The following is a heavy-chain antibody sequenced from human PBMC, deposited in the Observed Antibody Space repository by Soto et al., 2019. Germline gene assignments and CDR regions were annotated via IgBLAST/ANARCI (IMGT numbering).Heavy chain of an antibody. CDR2: ISGSGGST. CDR1: GFTFSSYA. V-gene: IGHV3-23*01. CDR3: ANLGTMVRGKEVYYYYMDV. J-gene: IGHJ6*03. Sequence: GGSLRLSCAASGFTFSSYAMSWVRQAPEKGLEWVSAISGSGGSTYYADSVKGRFTISRDNSKNTLYLQMNSLRAEDTAVYYCANLGTMVRGKEVYYYYMDVWGKGTTVTVSS. D-gene: IGHD3-10*01.